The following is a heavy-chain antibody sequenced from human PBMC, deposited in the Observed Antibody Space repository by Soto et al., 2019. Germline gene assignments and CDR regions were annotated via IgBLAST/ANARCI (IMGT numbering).Heavy chain of an antibody. CDR3: AKDRVVVADLKLIDAFAI. Sequence: EVQLLESGGGLVQPGGSLRLSCAASGFTFSSYAMSWVRQAPGKGLEWVSAISGSGGSTYYADSVKGRFTISRDNSKNTLYLQMNSLSAEDTAVYYCAKDRVVVADLKLIDAFAIWGHVTIVTVSS. D-gene: IGHD2-15*01. V-gene: IGHV3-23*01. CDR2: ISGSGGST. J-gene: IGHJ3*02. CDR1: GFTFSSYA.